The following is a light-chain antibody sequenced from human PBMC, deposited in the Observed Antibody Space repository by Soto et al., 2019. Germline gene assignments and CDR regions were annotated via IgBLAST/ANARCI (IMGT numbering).Light chain of an antibody. J-gene: IGLJ3*02. Sequence: QSVLTQPASVSGSPGQSITISCTGTSSDVGRYTYISWYQQHPGKAPKLLIYEVTNRPSGVSNRFSGSKSGNTASLTISGLQAEDEADYYCSSFASSITLLFGGGTKVTVL. CDR2: EVT. CDR3: SSFASSITLL. V-gene: IGLV2-14*01. CDR1: SSDVGRYTY.